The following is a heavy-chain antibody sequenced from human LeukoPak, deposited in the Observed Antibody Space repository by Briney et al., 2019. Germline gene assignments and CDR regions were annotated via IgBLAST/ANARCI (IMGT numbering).Heavy chain of an antibody. CDR1: GFPLSSYA. J-gene: IGHJ4*02. CDR3: AKAPVTSCRGAFCYPFDS. Sequence: GGSLRLSCVVSGFPLSSYAMSWVRRSPGKGLEWVSATSSSDAGKYYADSVRGRFTISRDNSRNTVYPQMNSLRAEDAAIYYCAKAPVTSCRGAFCYPFDSWGQGTRVTVSS. V-gene: IGHV3-23*01. D-gene: IGHD2-15*01. CDR2: TSSSDAGK.